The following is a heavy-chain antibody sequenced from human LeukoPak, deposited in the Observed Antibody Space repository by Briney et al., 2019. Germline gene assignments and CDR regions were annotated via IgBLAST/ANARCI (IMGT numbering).Heavy chain of an antibody. D-gene: IGHD3-10*01. Sequence: ASVKVSCKASGYTFTSYDINWVRQATGQGLEWMGWINPNSGGTNYAQKFQGRVTMTRDTSISTAYMELSRLRSDDTAVYYCARELGGSTPNWFDPWGQGTLVTVSS. CDR1: GYTFTSYD. V-gene: IGHV1-2*02. J-gene: IGHJ5*02. CDR3: ARELGGSTPNWFDP. CDR2: INPNSGGT.